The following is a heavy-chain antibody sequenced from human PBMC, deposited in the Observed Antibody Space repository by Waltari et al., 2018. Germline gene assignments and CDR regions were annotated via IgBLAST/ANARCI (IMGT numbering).Heavy chain of an antibody. Sequence: EVQLVESGGGLVQPGGSLRLSCEVSGFTFRRNRMSWVRQAPGKGLEWVAKINEDGSEKYYVDSVKGRFTISRDNAKSSLLLQVNSLRGEDTGVYYCVRDREYSLDYWGQGTLVTVSS. V-gene: IGHV3-7*01. CDR1: GFTFRRNR. CDR2: INEDGSEK. J-gene: IGHJ4*02. D-gene: IGHD5-12*01. CDR3: VRDREYSLDY.